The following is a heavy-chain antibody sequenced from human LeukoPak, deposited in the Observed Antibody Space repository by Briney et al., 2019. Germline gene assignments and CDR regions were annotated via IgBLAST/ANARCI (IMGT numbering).Heavy chain of an antibody. Sequence: PSETLSLTCTVSGGSINSSDYYWGWIRQPPGKRLEWIGFIYYSGSTTYNPSLKSRVTISVDTSKNQFSLKLSSVTAADKAVYYCARHKMGGTGSFDYWGQGTLVTVSS. CDR3: ARHKMGGTGSFDY. J-gene: IGHJ4*02. D-gene: IGHD3-16*01. CDR1: GGSINSSDYY. V-gene: IGHV4-61*05. CDR2: IYYSGST.